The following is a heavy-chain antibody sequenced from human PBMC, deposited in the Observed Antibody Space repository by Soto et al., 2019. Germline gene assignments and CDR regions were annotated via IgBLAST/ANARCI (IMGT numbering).Heavy chain of an antibody. V-gene: IGHV1-2*04. J-gene: IGHJ6*02. CDR2: INPKSGGT. CDR1: GYNFTDYH. Sequence: EASVKVSCKASGYNFTDYHIHWVRQAPGQGLEWLGRINPKSGGTSTAQKFQGWVTMTTDTSISTASMELTRLTSDDTAISYCARGDSTDCSNGVCSFFYNHDMDVWGQGTTITVSS. D-gene: IGHD2-8*01. CDR3: ARGDSTDCSNGVCSFFYNHDMDV.